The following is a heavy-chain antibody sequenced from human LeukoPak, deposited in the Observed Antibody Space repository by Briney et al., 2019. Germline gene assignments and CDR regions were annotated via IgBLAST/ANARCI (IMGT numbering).Heavy chain of an antibody. J-gene: IGHJ5*02. V-gene: IGHV4-30-2*01. Sequence: SQTLSLTCTVSGASISSGTYSWSWIRQPPGEGLEWIGYIYHTGSTYYNPSLKGRVTISVDRSKNQFSPNLNFVTAADTALYYCARGDGSGSGRWFDPWGQGTLITVSS. CDR1: GASISSGTYS. CDR3: ARGDGSGSGRWFDP. CDR2: IYHTGST. D-gene: IGHD3-10*01.